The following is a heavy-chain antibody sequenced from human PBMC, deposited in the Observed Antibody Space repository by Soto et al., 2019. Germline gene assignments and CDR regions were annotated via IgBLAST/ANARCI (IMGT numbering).Heavy chain of an antibody. CDR1: GFTFSSYG. V-gene: IGHV3-30*18. D-gene: IGHD4-4*01. J-gene: IGHJ4*02. CDR2: ISYDGSNK. Sequence: QVQLVESGGGVVQPGRSLRLSCAASGFTFSSYGMHWVRQAPGKGLEWVAVISYDGSNKYYADSVKGRFTIARDKSKNALYLQMSSLRAEDTAVYYCAKEGLSVTTILMDYWGQGTLVTVSS. CDR3: AKEGLSVTTILMDY.